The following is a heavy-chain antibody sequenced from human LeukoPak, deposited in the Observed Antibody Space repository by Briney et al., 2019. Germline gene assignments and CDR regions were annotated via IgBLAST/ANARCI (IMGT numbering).Heavy chain of an antibody. D-gene: IGHD3-22*01. CDR2: IIPIFGTA. V-gene: IGHV1-69*13. Sequence: SVKVSCKASGGTFSSYAISWVRQAPGQGLEWMGGIIPIFGTANYAQKFQGRVTITADESTSTAYMELSSLRSEDTAVYYCARGAYYYDSSGYSGGDYWSQGTLVTVSS. CDR1: GGTFSSYA. CDR3: ARGAYYYDSSGYSGGDY. J-gene: IGHJ4*02.